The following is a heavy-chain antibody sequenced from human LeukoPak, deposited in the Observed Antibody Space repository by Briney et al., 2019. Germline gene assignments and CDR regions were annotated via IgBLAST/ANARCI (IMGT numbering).Heavy chain of an antibody. CDR2: IYTSGST. D-gene: IGHD6-19*01. Sequence: SETLSLTCTVSGGSISSYYWSWIRQPAGKGLEWIGRIYTSGSTNYNPSLKSRVTMSVDTSKNQFSLKLSSVTAADTAVYYCARESASSGWYLAFDIWGQGTMVTVSS. CDR1: GGSISSYY. CDR3: ARESASSGWYLAFDI. V-gene: IGHV4-4*07. J-gene: IGHJ3*02.